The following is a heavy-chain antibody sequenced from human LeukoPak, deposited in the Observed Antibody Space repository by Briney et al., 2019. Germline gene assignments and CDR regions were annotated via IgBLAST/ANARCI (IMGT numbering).Heavy chain of an antibody. J-gene: IGHJ4*02. CDR2: ISWNSGSI. CDR1: GFTFDDYA. D-gene: IGHD6-13*01. V-gene: IGHV3-9*03. Sequence: GRSLRLSCAASGFTFDDYAMHWVRHAPGKGLEWVSGISWNSGSIGYADSVKGRFTISRDNAKNSLYLQMNSLRAEDMALYYCAKASAAADNYFDYWGQGTLVTVSS. CDR3: AKASAAADNYFDY.